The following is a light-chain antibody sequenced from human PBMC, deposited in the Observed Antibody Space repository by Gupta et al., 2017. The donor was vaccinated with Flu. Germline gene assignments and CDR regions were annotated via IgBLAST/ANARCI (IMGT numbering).Light chain of an antibody. CDR2: AAS. V-gene: IGKV1-9*01. J-gene: IGKJ1*01. CDR3: QQGDRYPWT. Sequence: EIQLTQSPSFLSASVGDRVTITCRASQGISTYLAWYQQKPGKPPNLLIYAASFLQSGVPSRFSGLASGTEFTLTISSLQPEDFATYFCQQGDRYPWTFGQGTKVEIK. CDR1: QGISTY.